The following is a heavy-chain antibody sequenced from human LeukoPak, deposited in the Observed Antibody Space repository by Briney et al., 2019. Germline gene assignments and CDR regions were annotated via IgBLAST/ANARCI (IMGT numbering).Heavy chain of an antibody. CDR2: INPNSGGT. Sequence: ASVKVSCKASGYTFTGYYMHWVRQAPGQGLGWMGWINPNSGGTNYAQKFQGRVTMTRDTSISTAYMELSRLRSDDTAVYYCARDNYYDFWSGYQYWGQGTLVTVSS. J-gene: IGHJ4*02. D-gene: IGHD3-3*01. CDR1: GYTFTGYY. CDR3: ARDNYYDFWSGYQY. V-gene: IGHV1-2*02.